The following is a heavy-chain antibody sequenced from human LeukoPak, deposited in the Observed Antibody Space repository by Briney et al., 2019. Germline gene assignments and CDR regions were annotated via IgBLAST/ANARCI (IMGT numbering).Heavy chain of an antibody. CDR3: ASSEIISSSWYAFDY. V-gene: IGHV1-2*02. CDR2: INPNSGGT. J-gene: IGHJ4*02. D-gene: IGHD6-13*01. CDR1: GYTFTGYY. Sequence: ASVKVSCKASGYTFTGYYRHWVRQARGQGREWVGWINPNSGGTNYEQQFQGRVTMTRDTSIRTAYMELSRLRSDDTAVYYCASSEIISSSWYAFDYWGQGTLVTVSS.